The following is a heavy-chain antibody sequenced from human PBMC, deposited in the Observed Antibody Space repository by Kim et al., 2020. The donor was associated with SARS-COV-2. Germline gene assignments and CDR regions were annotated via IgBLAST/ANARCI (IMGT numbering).Heavy chain of an antibody. D-gene: IGHD3-10*01. Sequence: GGSLRLSCAASGFTFDDYAMHWVRQAPGKGLEWVSGISWNSGSIGYADSVKGRFTISRDNAKNSLYLQMNSLRAEDTALYYCARLLGGSGSYLGYYYYG. J-gene: IGHJ6*01. CDR3: ARLLGGSGSYLGYYYYG. CDR2: ISWNSGSI. V-gene: IGHV3-9*01. CDR1: GFTFDDYA.